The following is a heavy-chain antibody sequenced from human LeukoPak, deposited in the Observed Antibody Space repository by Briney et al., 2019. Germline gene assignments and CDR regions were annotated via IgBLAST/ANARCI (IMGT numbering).Heavy chain of an antibody. CDR1: GYTFTGYY. CDR2: INPNSGGT. J-gene: IGHJ4*02. CDR3: ARGGAYDFWSGSKLRTGGY. Sequence: GASVKVSCKASGYTFTGYYMHWVRQAPGQGLEWMGWINPNSGGTNYAQKFQGRVTMTRDTSISTAYMELSRLRSDDTAVYYCARGGAYDFWSGSKLRTGGYWGQGTLVTVSS. D-gene: IGHD3-3*01. V-gene: IGHV1-2*02.